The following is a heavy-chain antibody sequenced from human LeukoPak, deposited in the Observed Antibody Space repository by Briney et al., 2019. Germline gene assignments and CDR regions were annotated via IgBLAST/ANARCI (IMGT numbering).Heavy chain of an antibody. J-gene: IGHJ5*02. D-gene: IGHD6-13*01. CDR1: ALTFSRYA. Sequence: GTSLRLSCAASALTFSRYAMHWVRQAPGKGLEWVAMISLDGTNRNYADSVEGRFTTSRDNSKNTLYLQMSSVRPEDTAFYYCARSHSTGWYSTDWFDPWGQGTLVTVSS. CDR3: ARSHSTGWYSTDWFDP. V-gene: IGHV3-30*04. CDR2: ISLDGTNR.